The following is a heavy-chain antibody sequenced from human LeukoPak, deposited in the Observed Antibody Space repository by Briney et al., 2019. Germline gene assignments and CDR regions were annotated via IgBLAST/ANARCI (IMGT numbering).Heavy chain of an antibody. CDR1: GFTFSSYW. D-gene: IGHD5-24*01. CDR2: IKQDATEI. Sequence: GGSLRLSCAASGFTFSSYWMSWVRQAPGKGLEWVANIKQDATEIYYADSMKGRFTIPRDNVRRILYLQMNNLRVGDTAIYYCATLNWDDGEVSGFDQWGQGILVTVSS. CDR3: ATLNWDDGEVSGFDQ. V-gene: IGHV3-7*01. J-gene: IGHJ5*02.